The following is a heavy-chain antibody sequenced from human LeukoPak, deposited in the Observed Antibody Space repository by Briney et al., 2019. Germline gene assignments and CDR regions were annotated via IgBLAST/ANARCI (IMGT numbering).Heavy chain of an antibody. J-gene: IGHJ4*02. CDR1: GGTFSSYA. CDR2: MNPNSGNT. V-gene: IGHV1-8*03. CDR3: ARWQSSSWFEFDY. D-gene: IGHD6-13*01. Sequence: ASVKVSCKASGGTFSSYAISWVRQATGQGLEWMGWMNPNSGNTGYAQKFQGRVTITRNTSISTAYMDLSSLRSEDTAVYYCARWQSSSWFEFDYWGQGTLVTVSS.